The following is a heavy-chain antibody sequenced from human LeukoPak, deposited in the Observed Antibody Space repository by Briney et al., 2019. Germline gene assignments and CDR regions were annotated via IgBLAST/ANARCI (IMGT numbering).Heavy chain of an antibody. CDR3: AMTYYFDSSGYYKLDY. D-gene: IGHD3-22*01. V-gene: IGHV3-21*04. Sequence: KSGRSLRLSCAASGFTFSSYSMNWVRQAPGRGLEWVSSISSSSSYIYYADSVKGRFTISRDNSKNTLYLQMNSLRAEDTAVYYCAMTYYFDSSGYYKLDYWGQGTLVTVSS. CDR2: ISSSSSYI. CDR1: GFTFSSYS. J-gene: IGHJ4*02.